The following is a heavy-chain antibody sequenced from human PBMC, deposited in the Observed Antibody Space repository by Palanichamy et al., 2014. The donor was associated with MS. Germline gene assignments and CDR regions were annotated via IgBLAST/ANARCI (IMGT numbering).Heavy chain of an antibody. Sequence: QVQLQESGPGLVKPSQTLSLTCTVSGGSINSGGYYWSWIRQHPGKGLEWIGYIYYSGSTYYNPSLKSRVTISVDTSKNQFSLKLSSVTAADTAVYYCARSYSSSWYESRAFDIWGQGTMVTVSS. CDR3: ARSYSSSWYESRAFDI. V-gene: IGHV4-31*03. CDR2: IYYSGST. D-gene: IGHD6-13*01. J-gene: IGHJ3*02. CDR1: GGSINSGGYY.